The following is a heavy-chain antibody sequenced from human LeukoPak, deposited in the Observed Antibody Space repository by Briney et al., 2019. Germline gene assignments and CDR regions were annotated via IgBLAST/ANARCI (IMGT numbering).Heavy chain of an antibody. CDR2: INAGNGNT. CDR1: GYTFTSYA. CDR3: ARGQVSSRGKRHFDY. J-gene: IGHJ4*02. V-gene: IGHV1-3*01. D-gene: IGHD5/OR15-5a*01. Sequence: ASVKVSCKASGYTFTSYAMHWVRQAPGQRLEWMGWINAGNGNTKYSQKFQGRVTITRDTSASTAYMELSSLRSEDTAVYYCARGQVSSRGKRHFDYWGQGTLVTVSS.